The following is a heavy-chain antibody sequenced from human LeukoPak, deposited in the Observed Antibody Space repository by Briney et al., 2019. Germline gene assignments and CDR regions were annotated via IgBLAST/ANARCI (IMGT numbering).Heavy chain of an antibody. CDR3: AKVGPDYGRSGYYDN. V-gene: IGHV3-23*01. Sequence: PGGSLRLSCAASGFTFSSYVMTWVRQAPGRGLEWVSGISGSAGNTYYADSVKGRFTISRDNSKNTLDLQMNSLRAEDTAEYYCAKVGPDYGRSGYYDNWGQGTLVTVSS. CDR2: ISGSAGNT. CDR1: GFTFSSYV. J-gene: IGHJ4*02. D-gene: IGHD3-22*01.